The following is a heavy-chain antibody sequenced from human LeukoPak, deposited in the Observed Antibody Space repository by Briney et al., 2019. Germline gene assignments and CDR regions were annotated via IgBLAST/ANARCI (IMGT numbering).Heavy chain of an antibody. V-gene: IGHV4-38-2*02. CDR1: GYSISSGYY. CDR2: IYHSGTT. CDR3: ARGGAPEDSSGYYYKAFDI. J-gene: IGHJ3*02. Sequence: SETLSLTCTVSGYSISSGYYWGWIRQPPGKGLEWIGSIYHSGTTYYNPSLKSRVTISVDTSKNQFSLKLSSVTAADTAVYYCARGGAPEDSSGYYYKAFDIWGQGTMVTVSS. D-gene: IGHD3-22*01.